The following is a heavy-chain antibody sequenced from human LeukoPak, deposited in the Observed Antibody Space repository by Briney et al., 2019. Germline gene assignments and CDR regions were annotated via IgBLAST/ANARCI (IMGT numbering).Heavy chain of an antibody. CDR3: TTDRFK. J-gene: IGHJ4*02. V-gene: IGHV3-15*01. Sequence: GGSLRLSCAASGFTFINSWMSWVRQAPGKGLEWVGHIRSKADGETAVYSAPVQGKFTISRDDSRNSVFLQMNTLTAEDTAVYYCTTDRFKWGQGALVTVSS. CDR1: GFTFINSW. D-gene: IGHD3-3*01. CDR2: IRSKADGETA.